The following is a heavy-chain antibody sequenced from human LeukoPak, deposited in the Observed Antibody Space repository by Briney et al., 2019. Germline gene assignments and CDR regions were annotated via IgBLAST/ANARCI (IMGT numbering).Heavy chain of an antibody. J-gene: IGHJ4*02. D-gene: IGHD6-19*01. Sequence: SETLSLTCTVSGGSISSGSHYWGWIRQPPGKGLEWIGSIYYSGTTYYSPSVKSRVTISLDKSKDQFSLKLNFVTAADTAVYYCARQDSAVSGIDYWGQGTLVTVSS. V-gene: IGHV4-39*01. CDR2: IYYSGTT. CDR3: ARQDSAVSGIDY. CDR1: GGSISSGSHY.